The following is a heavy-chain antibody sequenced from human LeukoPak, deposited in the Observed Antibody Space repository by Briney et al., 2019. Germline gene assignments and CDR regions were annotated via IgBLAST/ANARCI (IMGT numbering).Heavy chain of an antibody. CDR2: IYHSGST. Sequence: SETLSLTCAVSGGSISSSNWWSWVRQPPGKGLEWIGEIYHSGSTNYNPSLKSRVTISVDKSKNQFSPKLSSVTAADTAVYYCAREEIAVAGTRAFDIWGQGTMVTVSS. D-gene: IGHD6-19*01. CDR1: GGSISSSNW. V-gene: IGHV4-4*02. J-gene: IGHJ3*02. CDR3: AREEIAVAGTRAFDI.